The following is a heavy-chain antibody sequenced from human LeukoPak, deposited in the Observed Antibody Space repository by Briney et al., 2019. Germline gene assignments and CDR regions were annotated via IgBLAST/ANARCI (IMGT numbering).Heavy chain of an antibody. J-gene: IGHJ4*02. V-gene: IGHV1-8*03. D-gene: IGHD5-12*01. CDR2: MNPNSGNT. Sequence: ASVKVSCKASGYTFTSYDINWVRQATGQGLEWMGWMNPNSGNTGYAQKFQGRVTITRNTSISTAYMELSSLRSEDTAVYYCARGYSGYDREAYWGQGTLVTVSS. CDR3: ARGYSGYDREAY. CDR1: GYTFTSYD.